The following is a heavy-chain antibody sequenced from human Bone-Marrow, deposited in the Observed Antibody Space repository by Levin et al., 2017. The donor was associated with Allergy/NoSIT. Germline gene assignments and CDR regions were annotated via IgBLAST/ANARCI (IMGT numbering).Heavy chain of an antibody. J-gene: IGHJ4*02. V-gene: IGHV3-30*04. CDR2: ISDDGRTD. CDR1: GFTFSSFT. CDR3: VRDDEGFDY. Sequence: PGESLKISCTASGFTFSSFTMHWVRQSPGKGLEWVALISDDGRTDHYADFVEGRFTFSRDNSKNTLYLQMHNLRPEDTAVYYCVRDDEGFDYWGQGTLVTVSS.